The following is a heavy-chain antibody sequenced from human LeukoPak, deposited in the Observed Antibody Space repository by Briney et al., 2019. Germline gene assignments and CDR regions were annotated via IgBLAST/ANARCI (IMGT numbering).Heavy chain of an antibody. D-gene: IGHD3-10*01. CDR2: IIPILGMV. CDR3: ARGNMGRLNYYVLAL. CDR1: GGTFSAFP. Sequence: VASLKVSCKASGGTFSAFPLSWVRQAPGQGLDWMGRIIPILGMVNYARKLQGRVTITADTSTRTVYMELSSLTAEDTAVYYCARGNMGRLNYYVLALWGQGTTVIV. V-gene: IGHV1-69*04. J-gene: IGHJ6*02.